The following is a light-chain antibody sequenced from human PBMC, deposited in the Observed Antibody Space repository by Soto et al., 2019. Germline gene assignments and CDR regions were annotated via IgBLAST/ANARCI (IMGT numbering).Light chain of an antibody. Sequence: QSALTQPASVSGSPGQSITISCTGTRNDVGGYNYVSWFQQHPGKAPKFMIYDVSHRSSGVSNRFSGSKSGNTASLTISGLQVEDEADYYCCSLTSTTSFVFGTGTQLTVL. J-gene: IGLJ7*01. CDR2: DVS. CDR1: RNDVGGYNY. CDR3: CSLTSTTSFV. V-gene: IGLV2-14*03.